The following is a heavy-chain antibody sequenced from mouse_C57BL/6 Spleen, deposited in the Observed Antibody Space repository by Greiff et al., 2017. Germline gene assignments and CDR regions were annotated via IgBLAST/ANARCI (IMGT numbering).Heavy chain of an antibody. J-gene: IGHJ1*03. Sequence: QVQLQQPGAELVKPGASVKMSCKASGYTFTSYWITWVKQRPGQGLEWIGDIYPGSGSTNYNETFKSKATLTVDTSSSTAYMQLSSLTSEDSAVYYCARARVTTVVATDWYFDVWGTGTTVTVSS. CDR3: ARARVTTVVATDWYFDV. CDR1: GYTFTSYW. CDR2: IYPGSGST. D-gene: IGHD1-1*01. V-gene: IGHV1-55*01.